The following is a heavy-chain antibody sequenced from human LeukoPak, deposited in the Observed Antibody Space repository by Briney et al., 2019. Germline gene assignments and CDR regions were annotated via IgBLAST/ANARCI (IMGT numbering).Heavy chain of an antibody. CDR3: AREGKITMVRGVIRYYYMDV. CDR2: IFTGGST. J-gene: IGHJ6*03. CDR1: GGSISSGSYY. Sequence: PSETLSLTCTVSGGSISSGSYYWSWIRQPAGKGLEWIGRIFTGGSTKYNPSLKSRVTISVDTSKNQFSLKLSSVTAADTAVYYCAREGKITMVRGVIRYYYMDVWGKGTTVTISS. V-gene: IGHV4-61*02. D-gene: IGHD3-10*01.